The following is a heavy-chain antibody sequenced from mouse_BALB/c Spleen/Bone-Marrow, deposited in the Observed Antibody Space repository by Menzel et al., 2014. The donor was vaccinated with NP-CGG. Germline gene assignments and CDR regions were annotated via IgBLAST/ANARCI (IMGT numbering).Heavy chain of an antibody. Sequence: VQLQQSGAELAKPRASVKMSCKASGYTFTNYWMHWVKQRPGQGLEWIGYINPSTGYTEYNQKFKDKATLTADKSSSTAYMQLSSLTSEDSSVFYCTRRAYGGSCGFAYLGQGTLVTVSA. J-gene: IGHJ3*01. V-gene: IGHV1-7*01. CDR3: TRRAYGGSCGFAY. D-gene: IGHD1-1*01. CDR2: INPSTGYT. CDR1: GYTFTNYW.